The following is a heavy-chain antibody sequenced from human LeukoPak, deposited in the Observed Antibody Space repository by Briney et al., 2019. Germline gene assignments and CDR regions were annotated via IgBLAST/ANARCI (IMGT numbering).Heavy chain of an antibody. CDR1: GSISSYY. CDR2: SYFTGNP. J-gene: IGHJ4*02. Sequence: PSETLSLTCIVSGSISSYYWTWIRQPPGKGLEWIGHSYFTGNPNYNPSLKSRVTISVDPPKNQFSLKLTSVTAADTAVYYCAELRSTVAWASFDYWGQGILVTVSS. D-gene: IGHD6-19*01. CDR3: AELRSTVAWASFDY. V-gene: IGHV4-59*08.